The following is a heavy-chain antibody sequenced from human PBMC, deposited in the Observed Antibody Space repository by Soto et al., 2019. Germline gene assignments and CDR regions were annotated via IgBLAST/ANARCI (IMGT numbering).Heavy chain of an antibody. CDR2: ISAYNGNT. CDR3: ARDRTMIVVVRDAFDI. Sequence: ASVKVSCKASGYTFTSYGISWVRQAPGQGLEWMGWISAYNGNTNYAQKLQGRVTMTTDTSTSTAYMELRSLRSADTAVYYCARDRTMIVVVRDAFDIWGQGTMVTVSS. J-gene: IGHJ3*02. V-gene: IGHV1-18*01. D-gene: IGHD3-22*01. CDR1: GYTFTSYG.